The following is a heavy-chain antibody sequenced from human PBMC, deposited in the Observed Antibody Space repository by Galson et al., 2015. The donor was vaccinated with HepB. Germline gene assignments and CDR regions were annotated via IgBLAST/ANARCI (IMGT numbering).Heavy chain of an antibody. CDR3: QIQTAILQADYHKAMDV. V-gene: IGHV1-69*04. D-gene: IGHD2-21*02. CDR2: TTPILGMA. CDR1: GGSVSTYG. J-gene: IGHJ6*02. Sequence: SVKVSCKASGGSVSTYGVNWVRRAPGQGLEWMGRTTPILGMADYPERFRARVTLTADTSTNTAYMELTSLRSDDTAVYYCQIQTAILQADYHKAMDVWGQGTTVIVSS.